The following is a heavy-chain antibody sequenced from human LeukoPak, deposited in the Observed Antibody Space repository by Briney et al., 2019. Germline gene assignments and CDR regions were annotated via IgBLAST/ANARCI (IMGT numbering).Heavy chain of an antibody. CDR1: GGSISSYY. V-gene: IGHV4-59*08. CDR2: IYYSGST. Sequence: SETLSLTCTVSGGSISSYYWSWVRQPPGKGLEWIGYIYYSGSTNYNPSLKSRVTISVDTSKNQFSLKLSSVTAADTAVYYCARGYDGSGYYYRNWYFDLWGRGTLVTVSS. CDR3: ARGYDGSGYYYRNWYFDL. J-gene: IGHJ2*01. D-gene: IGHD3-22*01.